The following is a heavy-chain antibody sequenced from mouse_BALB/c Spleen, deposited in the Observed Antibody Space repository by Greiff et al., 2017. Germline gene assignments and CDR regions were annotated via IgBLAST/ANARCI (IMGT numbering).Heavy chain of an antibody. V-gene: IGHV3-8*02. CDR3: ARRHYYGSSPWFAY. CDR2: ISYSGST. Sequence: DVKLVESGPSLVKPSQTLSLTCSVTGDSITSGYWNWIRKFPGNKLEYMGYISYSGSTYYNPSLKSRISITRDTSKNQYYLQLNSVTTEDTATYYCARRHYYGSSPWFAYWGQGTLVTVSA. J-gene: IGHJ3*01. CDR1: GDSITSGY. D-gene: IGHD1-1*01.